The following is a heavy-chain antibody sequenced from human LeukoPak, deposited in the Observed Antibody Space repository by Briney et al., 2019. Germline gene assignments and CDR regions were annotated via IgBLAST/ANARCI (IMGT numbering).Heavy chain of an antibody. CDR2: IYYSGST. Sequence: PSETLSLTCTVSGLSISSSSYYWGWIRQPPGKGLEGIGSIYYSGSTYYNPSLKSRVTISVDTSKNQFSLKLSSVTAADTAVYYCARPGIVGSKVDYWGQGTLVTVSS. CDR1: GLSISSSSYY. D-gene: IGHD1-26*01. J-gene: IGHJ4*02. V-gene: IGHV4-39*01. CDR3: ARPGIVGSKVDY.